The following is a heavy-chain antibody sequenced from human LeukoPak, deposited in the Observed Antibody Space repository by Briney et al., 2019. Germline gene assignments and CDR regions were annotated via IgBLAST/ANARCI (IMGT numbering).Heavy chain of an antibody. CDR2: INSDGSST. CDR1: GFTFSSYW. D-gene: IGHD6-13*01. V-gene: IGHV3-74*01. J-gene: IGHJ4*02. Sequence: GGSLRLSCAASGFTFSSYWMHWVRQAPGKGLVWVSRINSDGSSTSYADSVKGRFTISRDNAKNTLYLQMNSLRAEDTAVYYCASPGIAAAEPSDWGQGTLVTVSS. CDR3: ASPGIAAAEPSD.